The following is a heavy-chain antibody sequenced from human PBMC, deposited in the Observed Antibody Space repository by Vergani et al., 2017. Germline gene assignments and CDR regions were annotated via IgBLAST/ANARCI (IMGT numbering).Heavy chain of an antibody. CDR2: IYPGDSDT. D-gene: IGHD3-22*01. V-gene: IGHV5-51*01. CDR1: GYSFTSYW. CDR3: ARRFQVYYYDSSGYYPFDY. Sequence: EVQLVQSGAEVKKPGESLKISCKGSGYSFTSYWIGWVRQLPGKGREWMGIIYPGDSDTRYSPSFQGQVTISADKSISTAYLQWSSLKASDTAMYYCARRFQVYYYDSSGYYPFDYWGQGTLVTVSS. J-gene: IGHJ4*02.